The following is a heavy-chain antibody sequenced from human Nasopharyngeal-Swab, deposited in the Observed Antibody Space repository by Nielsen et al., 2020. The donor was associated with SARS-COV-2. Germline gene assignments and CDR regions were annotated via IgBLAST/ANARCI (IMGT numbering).Heavy chain of an antibody. Sequence: GSLRLSCGVYGGSFSGNYWSWIRQPPGKGLEWIGEINHGGSTNYNPSLKSRVTISVDTSKNQISLKLRSVTAADTAVYYCARSPYVWGSYRDYWGQGTLVTVSS. CDR2: INHGGST. D-gene: IGHD3-16*02. CDR3: ARSPYVWGSYRDY. V-gene: IGHV4-34*01. J-gene: IGHJ4*02. CDR1: GGSFSGNY.